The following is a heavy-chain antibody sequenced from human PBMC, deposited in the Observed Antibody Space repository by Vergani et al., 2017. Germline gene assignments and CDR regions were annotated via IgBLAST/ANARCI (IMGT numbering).Heavy chain of an antibody. CDR2: LCPSGST. CDR1: GAPISYWC. J-gene: IGHJ4*02. Sequence: QVQMQESGPGLVKTSETLSLTCSASGAPISYWCWSWLRQPAGKGLEWIGRLCPSGSTNYKPSLKSRVTMSIDTSKNQFSLKLTSVTAADTAVYYCATGAAPFDNWGQGALVTVS. V-gene: IGHV4-4*07. CDR3: ATGAAPFDN. D-gene: IGHD6-13*01.